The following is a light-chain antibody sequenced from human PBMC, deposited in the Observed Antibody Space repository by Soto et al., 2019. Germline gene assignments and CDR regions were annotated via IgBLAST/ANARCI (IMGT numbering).Light chain of an antibody. CDR3: SLYTTSSTPSYV. V-gene: IGLV2-14*01. CDR1: SFDVDDYNS. CDR2: EVN. J-gene: IGLJ1*01. Sequence: QSVLTQSASVSGSPGQSITISCTGTSFDVDDYNSVSWYQQPPGKAPKLIIYEVNNRPSGVSNRFSGSNSDNTASLTISGLQAEDEADYYCSLYTTSSTPSYVFGTGTKVTVL.